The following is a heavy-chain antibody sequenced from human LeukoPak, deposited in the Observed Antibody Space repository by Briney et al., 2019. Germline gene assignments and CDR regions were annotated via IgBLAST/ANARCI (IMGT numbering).Heavy chain of an antibody. Sequence: PSETLSLTCAVYGGSFSGYYWSWIRQPPGKGLEWIGEINHSGSTNYNPSLKSRVTISVDTSKNQFSLKLSSVTAADTAVYYCATFPPEDGAASGWFFDPWGQGTLVTVSS. CDR3: ATFPPEDGAASGWFFDP. D-gene: IGHD6-19*01. J-gene: IGHJ5*02. CDR2: INHSGST. CDR1: GGSFSGYY. V-gene: IGHV4-34*01.